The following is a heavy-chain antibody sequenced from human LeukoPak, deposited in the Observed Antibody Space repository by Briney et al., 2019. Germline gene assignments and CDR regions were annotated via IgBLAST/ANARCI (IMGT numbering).Heavy chain of an antibody. D-gene: IGHD3-22*01. Sequence: PSEALSLTCAVYGGSFSAYYWSWIRQPPGKGLEWIGEINHSGSTNYNPSLKSRVAISVDTSRNQFSLRLSSVTAADTAVYYCARGQRITMTDWGQGTLVTVSS. CDR1: GGSFSAYY. CDR3: ARGQRITMTD. CDR2: INHSGST. V-gene: IGHV4-34*01. J-gene: IGHJ4*02.